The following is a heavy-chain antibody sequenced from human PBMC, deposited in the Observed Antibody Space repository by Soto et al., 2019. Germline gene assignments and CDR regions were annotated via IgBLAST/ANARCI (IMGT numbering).Heavy chain of an antibody. CDR3: ARGGGYTFDY. J-gene: IGHJ4*02. CDR1: GGSISSGGYS. D-gene: IGHD3-16*01. V-gene: IGHV4-30-2*01. CDR2: IYHSGST. Sequence: QLQLQESGSGLVKPSQTLSLTCAVSGGSISSGGYSWSWIRQPPGKGLEWIGYIYHSGSTYYNPSPKGRVTISIGRAKNQFPPKLGSCTAAGKAVFYRARGGGYTFDYWGQGTLVTVSS.